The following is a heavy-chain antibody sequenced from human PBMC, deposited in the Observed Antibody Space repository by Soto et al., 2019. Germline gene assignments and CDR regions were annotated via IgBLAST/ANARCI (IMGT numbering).Heavy chain of an antibody. CDR2: IYWNDDK. CDR1: GFALSTSGVG. D-gene: IGHD3-16*01. V-gene: IGHV2-5*01. CDR3: AHTLSSADYVSWYFDL. Sequence: QITLKESGPTLVKPTQTLTLTCTFSGFALSTSGVGVGWIRQSPGKALEWVALIYWNDDKRYSPSLKSRLTITKDTSKHQVVLTMTTMDPVDTATYYCAHTLSSADYVSWYFDLWGRGTLVTVSS. J-gene: IGHJ2*01.